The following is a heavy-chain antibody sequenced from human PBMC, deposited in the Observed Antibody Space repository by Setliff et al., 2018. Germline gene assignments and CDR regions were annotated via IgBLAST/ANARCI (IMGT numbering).Heavy chain of an antibody. CDR3: ARDYQGGWFAP. V-gene: IGHV4-39*07. CDR2: IYYTGST. CDR1: GGSISSSSHY. Sequence: SETLSLTCTVSGGSISSSSHYWGWIRQPPGKGLEWIGSIYYTGSTYYNPSLKSRVTMSVDTSKRQFSLKLGSETAADTAVYYCARDYQGGWFAPWGQGTLVTVSS. J-gene: IGHJ5*02. D-gene: IGHD3-16*01.